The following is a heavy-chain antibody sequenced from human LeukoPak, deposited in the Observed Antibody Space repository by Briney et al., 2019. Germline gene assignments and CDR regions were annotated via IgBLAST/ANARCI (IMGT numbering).Heavy chain of an antibody. CDR3: AKSVFDSSGDPYMDV. V-gene: IGHV3-23*01. D-gene: IGHD3-22*01. J-gene: IGHJ6*03. CDR1: GFTFRSFA. CDR2: ISGGGDFT. Sequence: GGSLRLSCAASGFTFRSFAMNWVRQAPGKGLECVSAISGGGDFTKYADSVKGRFTISRDNSKSTLYLQMNGLRAEDAAVYYCAKSVFDSSGDPYMDVWGKGTTVTISS.